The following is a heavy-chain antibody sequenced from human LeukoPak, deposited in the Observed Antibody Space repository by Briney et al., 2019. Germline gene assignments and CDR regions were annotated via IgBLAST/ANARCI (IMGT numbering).Heavy chain of an antibody. V-gene: IGHV1-2*02. Sequence: GASVTVSCKASGYNSTDYYIHWVRQAPAQGLEWMGWINPKSGGTNYAQKFLGRVTKTRDTSISTAYMELSGLRSDDTAVYYCARDSGLGPTWHPFDHWGQGTPVTVSS. CDR1: GYNSTDYY. D-gene: IGHD1-26*01. CDR2: INPKSGGT. J-gene: IGHJ4*02. CDR3: ARDSGLGPTWHPFDH.